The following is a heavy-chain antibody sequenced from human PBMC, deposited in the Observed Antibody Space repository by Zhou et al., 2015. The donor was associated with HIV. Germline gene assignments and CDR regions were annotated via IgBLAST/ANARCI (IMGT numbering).Heavy chain of an antibody. D-gene: IGHD3-22*01. CDR3: ARVGDYYDSSGYSRRPTSYYFDY. J-gene: IGHJ4*02. CDR2: ISAYNGNT. CDR1: GGTFSSYA. Sequence: QVQLVQSGAEVKKPGSSVKVSCKASGGTFSSYAISWVRQAPGQGLEWMGWISAYNGNTNYAQKLQGRVTMTTDTSTSTAYMELRSLRSDDTAVYYCARVGDYYDSSGYSRRPTSYYFDYWGQGTLVTVSS. V-gene: IGHV1-18*01.